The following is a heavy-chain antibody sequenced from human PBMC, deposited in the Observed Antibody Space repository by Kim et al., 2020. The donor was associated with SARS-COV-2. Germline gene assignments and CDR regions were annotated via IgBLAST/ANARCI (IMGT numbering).Heavy chain of an antibody. CDR3: AKASLSSMVRGDYFD. D-gene: IGHD3-10*01. J-gene: IGHJ4*01. Sequence: GGSLRLSCSVSGFNFDSYAMTWVRQAPGKGLEWVSSLSGSGDNTYHADSVRGRFTISRDNSENTQYLQMNSMRVEDTAAYYCAKASLSSMVRGDYFD. CDR2: LSGSGDNT. V-gene: IGHV3-23*01. CDR1: GFNFDSYA.